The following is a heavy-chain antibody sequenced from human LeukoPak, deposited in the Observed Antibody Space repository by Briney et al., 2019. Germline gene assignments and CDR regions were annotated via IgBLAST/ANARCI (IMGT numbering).Heavy chain of an antibody. CDR2: TYYRSKWYN. D-gene: IGHD6-19*01. V-gene: IGHV6-1*01. J-gene: IGHJ4*02. CDR1: GDGVSSNSAA. CDR3: ARSGIAVAGTGFDY. Sequence: SQTLSLTCAISGDGVSSNSAAWNWIRQSPSRGLEWLGRTYYRSKWYNDYALSDNSRITNNPATTKNQFSLQLNSVTPEDTAVYYCARSGIAVAGTGFDYWAQGTLVTVSS.